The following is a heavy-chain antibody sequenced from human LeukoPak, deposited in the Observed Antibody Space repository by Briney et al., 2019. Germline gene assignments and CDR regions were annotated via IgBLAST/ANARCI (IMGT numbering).Heavy chain of an antibody. D-gene: IGHD2-2*01. J-gene: IGHJ6*03. Sequence: GGSLRLSRTASGFTFGDYAMSWFRQAPGKGLEWVGFIRSKAYGGTTEYAASVKGRFTISRDDSKSIAYLQMNSLKTEDTAVYYCTRGYCSSTSCADYYYYMDVWGKGTTVTVSS. CDR2: IRSKAYGGTT. CDR3: TRGYCSSTSCADYYYYMDV. V-gene: IGHV3-49*03. CDR1: GFTFGDYA.